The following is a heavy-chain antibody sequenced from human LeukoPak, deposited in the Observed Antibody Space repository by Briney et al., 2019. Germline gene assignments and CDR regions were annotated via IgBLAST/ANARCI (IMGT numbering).Heavy chain of an antibody. CDR2: IYPGDSDT. D-gene: IGHD4-23*01. CDR1: GGTFSSYA. Sequence: KVSCKASGGTFSSYAISWVRQAPGQGLEWMGIIYPGDSDTRYSPSFQGQVTISADKSISTAYLQWSSLKASDTAMYYCARTRYYGGNTHATFDIWGQGTMVTVSS. V-gene: IGHV5-51*01. J-gene: IGHJ3*02. CDR3: ARTRYYGGNTHATFDI.